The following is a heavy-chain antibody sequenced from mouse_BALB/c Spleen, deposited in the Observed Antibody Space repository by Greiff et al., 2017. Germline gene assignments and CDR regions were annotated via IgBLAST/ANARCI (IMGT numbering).Heavy chain of an antibody. J-gene: IGHJ4*01. CDR3: ARDKLTGTDYYAMDY. Sequence: EVQLVESGGGLVKPGGSLKLSCAASGFTFSSYAMSWVRQSPEKRLEWVAEISSGGSYTYYPDTVTGRFTISRDNAKNTLYLEMSSLRSEDTAMYYCARDKLTGTDYYAMDYWGQGTSVTVSS. CDR1: GFTFSSYA. D-gene: IGHD4-1*01. CDR2: ISSGGSYT. V-gene: IGHV5-9-4*01.